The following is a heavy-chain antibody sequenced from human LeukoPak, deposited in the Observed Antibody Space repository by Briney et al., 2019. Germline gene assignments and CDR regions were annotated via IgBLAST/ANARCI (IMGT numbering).Heavy chain of an antibody. CDR2: IIPIFGTA. CDR1: GGTFSSYA. V-gene: IGHV1-69*01. Sequence: SVKVSCKASGGTFSSYAISWVRQAPGQGLEWMGGIIPIFGTANYAQKFQGRVTITADESTSTAYMELSSLRSEDTAVYYCAREFVGGQQLVRTYYYYGMDVWGQGTTDTVSS. J-gene: IGHJ6*02. D-gene: IGHD6-13*01. CDR3: AREFVGGQQLVRTYYYYGMDV.